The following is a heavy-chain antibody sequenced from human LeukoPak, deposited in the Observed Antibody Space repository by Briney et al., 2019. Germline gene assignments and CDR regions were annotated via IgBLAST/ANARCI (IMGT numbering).Heavy chain of an antibody. D-gene: IGHD2-8*02. CDR1: GDSISSGNW. CDR2: ISHGGST. J-gene: IGHJ4*02. Sequence: SETLSLTCAVSGDSISSGNWWNWVRQPPGKGLEWIGEISHGGSTKYNPSLKNRVTISKDNSMNQFSLKLNSVTAADTALYYCTRSRGWWSLDFWGQGALVTVSS. CDR3: TRSRGWWSLDF. V-gene: IGHV4-4*02.